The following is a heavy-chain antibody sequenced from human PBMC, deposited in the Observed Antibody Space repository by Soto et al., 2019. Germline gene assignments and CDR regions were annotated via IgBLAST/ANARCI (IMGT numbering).Heavy chain of an antibody. J-gene: IGHJ4*02. D-gene: IGHD4-17*01. CDR2: ISYGGNSE. CDR3: AKDRDYGGVASYFDY. Sequence: QVQLVESGGGVVQAGGSLRLSCAVSGITFSKYGMHWVRQAPGKGLEWVAVISYGGNSEFYAASVTGRFAISRDNSKNTLYLQMNSLRVDDTAVYYCAKDRDYGGVASYFDYWGRGTLVSVSS. V-gene: IGHV3-30*18. CDR1: GITFSKYG.